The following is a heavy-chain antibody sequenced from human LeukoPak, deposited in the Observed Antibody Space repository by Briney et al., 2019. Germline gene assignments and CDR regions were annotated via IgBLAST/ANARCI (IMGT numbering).Heavy chain of an antibody. CDR2: ISSSSSYI. Sequence: GGSLRLSCAASGFTFSSYSMNWVRQAPGKGLEWVSSISSSSSYIYYADSVKGRFTISGDNAKNSLYLQMNSLRAEDTAVYYCAREWYGYDSSGYYKVLDYWGQGTLVTVSS. D-gene: IGHD3-22*01. CDR1: GFTFSSYS. V-gene: IGHV3-21*01. J-gene: IGHJ4*02. CDR3: AREWYGYDSSGYYKVLDY.